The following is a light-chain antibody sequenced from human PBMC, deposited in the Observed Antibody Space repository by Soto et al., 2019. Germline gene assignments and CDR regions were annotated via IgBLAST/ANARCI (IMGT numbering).Light chain of an antibody. J-gene: IGKJ1*01. CDR3: QQRYNWPPT. Sequence: EIVLTQSPATLSFSXFERATLSFRASQYVSSFLAWYQQKAGQAPRLLIYDASHRATGIPARFSGSGSGTDFTLTINSLEPEDFALYYCQQRYNWPPTFGQGTKVDIK. CDR1: QYVSSF. V-gene: IGKV3-11*01. CDR2: DAS.